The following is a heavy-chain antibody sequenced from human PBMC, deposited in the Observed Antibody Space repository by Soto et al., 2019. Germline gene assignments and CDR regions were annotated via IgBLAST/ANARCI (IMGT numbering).Heavy chain of an antibody. Sequence: SVKVSCKASGFTFTSTAVQWVRQARGQRLEWIGWIVVGSGNTRYAQRFQERVTITRDISTSTAYMELTSLRSEDTAVYYCAADRPPGYWGQGTLVTVSS. CDR1: GFTFTSTA. CDR3: AADRPPGY. J-gene: IGHJ4*02. V-gene: IGHV1-58*01. CDR2: IVVGSGNT.